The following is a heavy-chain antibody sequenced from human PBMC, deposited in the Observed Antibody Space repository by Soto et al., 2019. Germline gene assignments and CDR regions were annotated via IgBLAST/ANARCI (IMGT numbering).Heavy chain of an antibody. CDR2: IDPSDSYT. V-gene: IGHV5-10-1*01. D-gene: IGHD6-19*01. Sequence: GSGYSFTSDWISWVRQMPGKGLEWMGRIDPSDSYTNYSPSFQGHLTISTDKSISTAYLQWSSLKASDTAIYYCARHSTYSSGWYDWGQGTLVTV. CDR3: ARHSTYSSGWYD. CDR1: GYSFTSDW. J-gene: IGHJ4*02.